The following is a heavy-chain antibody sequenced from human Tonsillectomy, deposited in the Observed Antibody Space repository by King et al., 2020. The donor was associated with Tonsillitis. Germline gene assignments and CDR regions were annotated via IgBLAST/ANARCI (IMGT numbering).Heavy chain of an antibody. Sequence: VQLVQSGAEVKKPGASVKVSCPASGYTFTDYHMHWVRQAPVQGREWMGWIYPTKGDKKFAQKFQGRISLTGDTSLNSVYMELTRLTSDDTALYYCVRDNWYYDYWGQGTLVTVSS. CDR3: VRDNWYYDY. V-gene: IGHV1-2*02. CDR2: IYPTKGDK. D-gene: IGHD1-1*01. CDR1: GYTFTDYH. J-gene: IGHJ4*02.